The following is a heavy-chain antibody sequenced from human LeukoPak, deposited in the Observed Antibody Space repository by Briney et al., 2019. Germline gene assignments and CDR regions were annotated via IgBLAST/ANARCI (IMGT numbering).Heavy chain of an antibody. Sequence: SQTLSLTCAISGDSVSSNSAAWNWIRQSPSRGLEWLGRTYYRSKWYNDYAVSVKSRITINPDTSKNQFSLQLNSVTPEDTAVYYCARDFRAYSSGWSSYYFDYWGQGTLVTVSS. CDR1: GDSVSSNSAA. J-gene: IGHJ4*02. CDR2: TYYRSKWYN. CDR3: ARDFRAYSSGWSSYYFDY. D-gene: IGHD6-19*01. V-gene: IGHV6-1*01.